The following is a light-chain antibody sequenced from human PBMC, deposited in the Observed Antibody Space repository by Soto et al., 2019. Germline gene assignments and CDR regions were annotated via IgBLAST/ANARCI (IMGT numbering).Light chain of an antibody. CDR1: QSVSSN. CDR3: QQYNNWPPTWT. V-gene: IGKV3-15*01. Sequence: IVMTQSPATLSVSPGERATLSCRASQSVSSNLAWYQQKPGQAPRLLIYAVSTRATGIPARFSGSGSGTEFTLTINSLQSEDFAVYYCQQYNNWPPTWTFGQGTKV. J-gene: IGKJ1*01. CDR2: AVS.